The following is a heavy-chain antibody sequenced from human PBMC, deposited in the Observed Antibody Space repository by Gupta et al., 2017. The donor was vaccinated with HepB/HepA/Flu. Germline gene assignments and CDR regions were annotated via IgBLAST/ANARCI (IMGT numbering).Heavy chain of an antibody. V-gene: IGHV3-7*01. CDR2: IKKDGSEK. Sequence: EVQLVESGGDLVQPGGSLRLSCAASGFTFSDYWMSWVRQAPGKGLEWVANIKKDGSEKYYVDSVKGRFIISRDNAKNSLYLQMNSLRAEDTAVYYCARPGFAAAATFGWFNPWGQGTLVTVSS. D-gene: IGHD6-13*01. CDR3: ARPGFAAAATFGWFNP. CDR1: GFTFSDYW. J-gene: IGHJ5*02.